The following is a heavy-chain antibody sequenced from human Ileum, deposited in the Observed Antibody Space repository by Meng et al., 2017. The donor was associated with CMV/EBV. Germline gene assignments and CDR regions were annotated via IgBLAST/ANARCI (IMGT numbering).Heavy chain of an antibody. CDR3: ESYGDSRGWKNWYFDL. Sequence: SETLSLTCTVSGGSISNNNWWSWLRQSPGKGLEWIGEIYHTGSTNYNPSLESRVTILVDKSKNQFSLKLNSVTAADTAVYYCESYGDSRGWKNWYFDLWGRGTLVTVSS. CDR2: IYHTGST. CDR1: GGSISNNNW. V-gene: IGHV4-4*02. D-gene: IGHD6-19*01. J-gene: IGHJ2*01.